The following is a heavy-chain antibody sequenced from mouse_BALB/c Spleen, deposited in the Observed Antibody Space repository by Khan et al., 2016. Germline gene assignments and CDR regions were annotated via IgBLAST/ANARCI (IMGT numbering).Heavy chain of an antibody. Sequence: EVQLQESGPGLVKPSQSLSLTCTVTGYSITSNHAWNWIRQFPGNKLEWMAYISYSGSTAYNPSFKSRISITRDTSKNQFFLQLNSVTSEDTARYCCARDGLYGFYAMDYWGQGTSVTVSS. V-gene: IGHV3-2*02. CDR1: GYSITSNHA. CDR3: ARDGLYGFYAMDY. CDR2: ISYSGST. J-gene: IGHJ4*01. D-gene: IGHD1-1*02.